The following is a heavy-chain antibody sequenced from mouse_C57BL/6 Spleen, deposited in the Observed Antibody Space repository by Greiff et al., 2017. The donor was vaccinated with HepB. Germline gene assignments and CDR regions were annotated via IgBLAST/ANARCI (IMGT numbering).Heavy chain of an antibody. CDR2: INPSSGYT. CDR3: ARDYGSSWDAMDY. Sequence: QVHVKQSGAELARPGASVKMSCKASGYTFTSYTMHWVKQRPGQGLEWIGYINPSSGYTKYNQKFKDKATLTADKSSSTAYMQLSSLTSEDSAVYYCARDYGSSWDAMDYWGQGTSVTVSS. D-gene: IGHD1-1*01. V-gene: IGHV1-4*01. CDR1: GYTFTSYT. J-gene: IGHJ4*01.